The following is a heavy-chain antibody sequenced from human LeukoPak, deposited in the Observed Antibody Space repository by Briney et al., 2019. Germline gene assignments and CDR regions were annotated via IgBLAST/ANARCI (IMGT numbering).Heavy chain of an antibody. V-gene: IGHV3-23*01. D-gene: IGHD4-17*01. Sequence: GGSLRLSCAASGFTFSSYAMSWVRQAPGKGLEWVSAISGSGGSTYYADSVKGRFTISRDNSKNTLYLQMNSLRAEDTAVYYCARAMRVTTVTTNYYYGMDVWGQGTTVTVSS. J-gene: IGHJ6*02. CDR2: ISGSGGST. CDR1: GFTFSSYA. CDR3: ARAMRVTTVTTNYYYGMDV.